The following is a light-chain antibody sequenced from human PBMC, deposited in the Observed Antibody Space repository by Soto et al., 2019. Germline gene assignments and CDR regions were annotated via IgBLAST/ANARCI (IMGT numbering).Light chain of an antibody. CDR2: GAS. V-gene: IGKV3-15*01. J-gene: IGKJ4*01. CDR1: QSVTIN. Sequence: EIVMTQSPATLSVSPGERATLSCKTSQSVTINLAWYQQKPGQAPRLLIYGASTRASAIPARFSGSGSGTESNLTISILQSEDVAVYYCQQHNNWPLTFGGGTKVEI. CDR3: QQHNNWPLT.